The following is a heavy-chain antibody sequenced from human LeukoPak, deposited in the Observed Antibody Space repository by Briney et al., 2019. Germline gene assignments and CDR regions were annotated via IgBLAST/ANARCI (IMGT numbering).Heavy chain of an antibody. V-gene: IGHV4-4*07. J-gene: IGHJ4*02. D-gene: IGHD2-2*01. CDR3: ARGTRCSSTSCYPYYFDY. CDR1: GGSISSYY. CDR2: IYTSGST. Sequence: SETLSLTSTVSGGSISSYYWSWIRQPAGKGLEWIGRIYTSGSTNYNPSLKSRVTISVDKSKNQFSLKLSSVTAADTAVYYCARGTRCSSTSCYPYYFDYWGQGTLVTVSS.